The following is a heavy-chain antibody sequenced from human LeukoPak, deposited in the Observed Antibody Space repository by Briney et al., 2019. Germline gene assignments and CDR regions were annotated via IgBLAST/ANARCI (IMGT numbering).Heavy chain of an antibody. D-gene: IGHD3-10*01. Sequence: PGGSLRLSCAVSGFTFSSYRMSWVRQAPGKGLEWVANIVPDGSEKYYVESVRGRFTISRDNAKNSLYLQMKSLRAEDTAVYYCARVEALYNSGSVWAHWGQGTLVTVSS. CDR3: ARVEALYNSGSVWAH. CDR1: GFTFSSYR. CDR2: IVPDGSEK. V-gene: IGHV3-7*01. J-gene: IGHJ4*02.